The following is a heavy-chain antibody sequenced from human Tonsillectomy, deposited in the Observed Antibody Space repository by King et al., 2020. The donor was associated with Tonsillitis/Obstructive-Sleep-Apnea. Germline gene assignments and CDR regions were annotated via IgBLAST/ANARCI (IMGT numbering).Heavy chain of an antibody. V-gene: IGHV1-69*17. Sequence: QVQLVESGAEVKKPGSSVKVSCKASGGTFSSYAISWVRQAPGQGLEWMGGIIPLFVVANYAQKFQGRITITADKSTSTAYMELRSLRSEDTAMYYCASQYYDSSGYYYFDYWGQGTLVTVSS. CDR3: ASQYYDSSGYYYFDY. J-gene: IGHJ4*02. CDR2: IIPLFVVA. D-gene: IGHD3-22*01. CDR1: GGTFSSYA.